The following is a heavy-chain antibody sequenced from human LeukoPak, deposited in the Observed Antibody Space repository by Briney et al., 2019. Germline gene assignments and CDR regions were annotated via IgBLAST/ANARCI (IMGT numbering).Heavy chain of an antibody. CDR2: ISYDGSNK. V-gene: IGHV3-30*18. J-gene: IGHJ4*02. CDR1: GFTFISFG. CDR3: AKDWDPGYYDSSGSYPDY. D-gene: IGHD3-22*01. Sequence: GGSLRLSCAASGFTFISFGMHWVRQAPGKGLEWGALISYDGSNKYYADSVKGRFTISRDNSKNTLYLQMNSLRAEDAAVYYCAKDWDPGYYDSSGSYPDYWGQGTLVTVSS.